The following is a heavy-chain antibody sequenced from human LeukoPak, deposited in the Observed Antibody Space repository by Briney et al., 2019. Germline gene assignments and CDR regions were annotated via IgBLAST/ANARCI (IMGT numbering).Heavy chain of an antibody. CDR2: IGPSDSET. D-gene: IGHD5-18*01. CDR3: ARQTAMGRSGDY. V-gene: IGHV5-51*01. CDR1: GYSFTSYW. J-gene: IGHJ4*02. Sequence: GESLKISCKASGYSFTSYWIGWVRQMPGKGLEWMGIIGPSDSETRYTPSFQGQVTISVDKSLTTAYLQWNSLKASDTAMYYCARQTAMGRSGDYWGQGTLVTVSS.